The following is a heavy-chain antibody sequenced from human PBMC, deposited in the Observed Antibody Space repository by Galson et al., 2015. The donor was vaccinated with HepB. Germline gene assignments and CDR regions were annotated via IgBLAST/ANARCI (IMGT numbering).Heavy chain of an antibody. V-gene: IGHV3-48*04. CDR3: ARVEWGVGGVNYMDV. CDR1: GFPFSDFT. CDR2: ISSSSSTK. Sequence: SLRLSCAASGFPFSDFTMNWVRQAPGKGLEWVSLISSSSSTKYFADSVKGRFSISRDNAKNSLYLQVSSLRAEDTAVYYCARVEWGVGGVNYMDVWGKGTTVTVSS. D-gene: IGHD1-26*01. J-gene: IGHJ6*03.